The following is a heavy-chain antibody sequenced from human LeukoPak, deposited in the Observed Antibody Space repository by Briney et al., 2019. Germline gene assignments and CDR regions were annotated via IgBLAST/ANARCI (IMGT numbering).Heavy chain of an antibody. CDR1: GGSISSSGHF. CDR3: SRVSSRRFDY. V-gene: IGHV4-39*01. CDR2: LSSGGIT. Sequence: PSETLSLTCTVSGGSISSSGHFWAWIRQPPGGGLEWIASLSSGGITLYSASLKSRVTIFADTSDYQFFLSLRSVTAADTAVCYCSRVSSRRFDYWGQGNLVTVSS. J-gene: IGHJ4*02.